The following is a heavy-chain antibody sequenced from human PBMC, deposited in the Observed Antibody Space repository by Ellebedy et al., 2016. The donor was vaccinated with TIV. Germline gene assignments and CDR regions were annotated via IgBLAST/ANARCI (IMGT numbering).Heavy chain of an antibody. CDR1: GYTFTSYY. D-gene: IGHD4-17*01. CDR3: ARVSPTTVTTSFDY. CDR2: INPSDGST. V-gene: IGHV1-46*01. J-gene: IGHJ4*02. Sequence: ASVKVSCXASGYTFTSYYMNWVRQAPGQGLEWMGIINPSDGSTSYLQKFQGRLTMTRDTSTTTVYMELSSLRSEDTALYYCARVSPTTVTTSFDYWGQGTLVTVSS.